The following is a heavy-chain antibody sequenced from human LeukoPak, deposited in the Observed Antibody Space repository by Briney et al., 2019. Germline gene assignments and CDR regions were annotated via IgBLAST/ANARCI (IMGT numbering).Heavy chain of an antibody. CDR2: ISSSGSTI. CDR3: ARSPYDSSGKFDY. Sequence: GGSLRLSCAASGFTFSSCEMNWVRQAPGKGLEWVSYISSSGSTIYYADSVKGRFTISRDNAKNSLYLQMNSLRAGDTAVYYCARSPYDSSGKFDYWGQGTLVTVSS. CDR1: GFTFSSCE. D-gene: IGHD3-22*01. J-gene: IGHJ4*02. V-gene: IGHV3-48*03.